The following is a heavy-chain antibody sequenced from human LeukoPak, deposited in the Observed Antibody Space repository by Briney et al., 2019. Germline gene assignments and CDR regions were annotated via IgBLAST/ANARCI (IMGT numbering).Heavy chain of an antibody. V-gene: IGHV4-38-2*01. D-gene: IGHD4-17*01. CDR3: ARAVPITTVTLNWFDP. J-gene: IGHJ5*02. CDR1: GYSISSGYY. Sequence: PSETLSLTCAVSGYSISSGYYWGWIRQPPGKGLEWIGSIYHSGSTYYNPSLKSRVTISVDTSKNQFSLKLSSVTAADTAVYYCARAVPITTVTLNWFDPWGQGTLVTVSS. CDR2: IYHSGST.